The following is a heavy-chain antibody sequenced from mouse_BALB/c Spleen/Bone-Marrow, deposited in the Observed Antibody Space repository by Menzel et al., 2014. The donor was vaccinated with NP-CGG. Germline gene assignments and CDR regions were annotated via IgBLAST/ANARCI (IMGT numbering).Heavy chain of an antibody. V-gene: IGHV14-3*02. CDR3: ASLTGHFDY. CDR1: GFNITDPS. CDR2: IDPASDNT. D-gene: IGHD4-1*01. Sequence: EVQLPQSGAELVKPGASVKLSCTASGFNITDPSIHWVKQRPGQGLDWLGSIDPASDNTQYDPKFQGKAILTADTSSNTAYLQLSSLTSEDTAVYYCASLTGHFDYRGQGTMLTVSS. J-gene: IGHJ2*01.